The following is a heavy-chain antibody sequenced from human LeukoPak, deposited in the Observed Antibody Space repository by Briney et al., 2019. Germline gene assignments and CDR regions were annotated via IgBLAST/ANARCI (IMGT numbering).Heavy chain of an antibody. J-gene: IGHJ3*02. V-gene: IGHV4-34*01. D-gene: IGHD3-22*01. CDR1: GGSFSGYY. CDR2: INHSGTT. CDR3: ARGGDSSGYYLLDAFDI. Sequence: SETLSLTCAVYGGSFSGYYWSRVRQPPGKGLEWIGEINHSGTTNYNPSLTSRVTISVDTSKNQFSLKLSSVTAADTAVYYCARGGDSSGYYLLDAFDIWGQGTMVTVSS.